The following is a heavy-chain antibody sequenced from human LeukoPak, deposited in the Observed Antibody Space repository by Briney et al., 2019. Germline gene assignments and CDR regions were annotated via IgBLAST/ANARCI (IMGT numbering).Heavy chain of an antibody. V-gene: IGHV1-69*05. CDR2: IIPIFGTA. D-gene: IGHD6-19*01. J-gene: IGHJ5*02. CDR3: ARDGRKIAVATLGYNWFDP. Sequence: SVKVSCKASGGTFSSYAVSWVRQAPGQGLEWMGRIIPIFGTANYAQKFQGRVTITTDESTSTAYMELSSLRSEDTAVYYCARDGRKIAVATLGYNWFDPWGQGTLATVSS. CDR1: GGTFSSYA.